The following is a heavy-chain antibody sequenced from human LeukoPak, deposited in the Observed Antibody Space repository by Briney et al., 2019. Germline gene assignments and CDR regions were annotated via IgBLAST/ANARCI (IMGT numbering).Heavy chain of an antibody. CDR3: VVNGYSSPRTYFDH. CDR1: GFTFSSYA. CDR2: ISGSGGST. Sequence: PGGSLRLSCAASGFTFSSYAMSWVRQAPGKGLEWVSAISGSGGSTYYADSVKGRFTISRDNSKNTLYLQMNSLRAEDTAVYYCVVNGYSSPRTYFDHWGQGTLVTVSS. J-gene: IGHJ4*02. D-gene: IGHD2-15*01. V-gene: IGHV3-23*01.